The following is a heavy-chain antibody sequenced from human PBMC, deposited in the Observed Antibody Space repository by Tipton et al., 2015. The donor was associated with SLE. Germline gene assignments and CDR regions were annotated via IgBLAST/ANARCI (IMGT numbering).Heavy chain of an antibody. CDR1: GGSISSYY. V-gene: IGHV4-4*07. CDR3: ARDGAMIVPRGSFDI. D-gene: IGHD3-22*01. J-gene: IGHJ3*02. CDR2: IYTSGST. Sequence: TLSLTCTVSGGSISSYYWSWILQPAGKGLEWIGRIYTSGSTNYNPSLKSRVTMSVDTSKNQFSLKLSSVTAADTAVYYCARDGAMIVPRGSFDIWGQGTMVTVSS.